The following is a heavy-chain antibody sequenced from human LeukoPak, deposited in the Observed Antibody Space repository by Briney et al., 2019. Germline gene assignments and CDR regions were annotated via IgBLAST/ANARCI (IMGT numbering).Heavy chain of an antibody. CDR3: ARDQRVKKIWAYYYDSSGYPLDY. CDR1: GFTFSSYS. D-gene: IGHD3-22*01. V-gene: IGHV3-21*01. J-gene: IGHJ4*02. CDR2: ISSSSSYI. Sequence: GGSLRLSCAASGFTFSSYSVNWVRQAPGKGLEWVSSISSSSSYIYYADSVKGRFTISRDNAKNSLYLQMNSLRAEDTAVYYCARDQRVKKIWAYYYDSSGYPLDYWGQGTLVTVSS.